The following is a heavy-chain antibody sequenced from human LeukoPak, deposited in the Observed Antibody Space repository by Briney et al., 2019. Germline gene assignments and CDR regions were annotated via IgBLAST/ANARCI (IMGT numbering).Heavy chain of an antibody. Sequence: PGGSLRLSCAASGFTFSSYSMNWVRQAPGKGLVWVSRINGDGRNINYADSVRGRFTISRDNAKNTLYLQMNSLRAEDTAVYYCAREGGYSSSLAYWGQGTLVTVSS. J-gene: IGHJ4*02. D-gene: IGHD6-13*01. CDR1: GFTFSSYS. CDR3: AREGGYSSSLAY. V-gene: IGHV3-74*01. CDR2: INGDGRNI.